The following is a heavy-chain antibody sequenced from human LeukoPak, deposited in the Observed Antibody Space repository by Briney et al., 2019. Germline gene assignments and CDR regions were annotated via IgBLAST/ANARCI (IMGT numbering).Heavy chain of an antibody. D-gene: IGHD4-23*01. CDR1: GGSTSSSNYY. J-gene: IGHJ4*02. CDR2: IFYSGTT. Sequence: SETLSLTCTVSGGSTSSSNYYWGWIRQPPGKGLEWIGSIFYSGTTHYNPSLKGRVTISVDTSKNQFSLKLSSVTAADTAVYYCARLSNYGGHSGDGYWGQGTLVTVSS. V-gene: IGHV4-39*01. CDR3: ARLSNYGGHSGDGY.